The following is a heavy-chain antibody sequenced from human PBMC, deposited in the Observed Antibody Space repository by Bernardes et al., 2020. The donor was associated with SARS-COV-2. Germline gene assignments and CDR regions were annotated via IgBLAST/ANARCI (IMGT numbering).Heavy chain of an antibody. D-gene: IGHD3-3*01. CDR2: IWYDGSNK. V-gene: IGHV3-33*01. Sequence: VGSLRLSCAASGFTFSSYGMHWVRQAPGKGLEWVAVIWYDGSNKYYADSVKGRFTISRDNSKNTLYLQMNSLRAEDTAVYYCASMYYDFWSGGDYGMDVWGQGTTVTV. CDR3: ASMYYDFWSGGDYGMDV. J-gene: IGHJ6*02. CDR1: GFTFSSYG.